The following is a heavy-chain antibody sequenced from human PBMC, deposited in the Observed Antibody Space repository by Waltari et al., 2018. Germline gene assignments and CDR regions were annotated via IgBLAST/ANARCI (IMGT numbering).Heavy chain of an antibody. Sequence: QVQLQQWGAGLLKPSETLSLTCAVYGGSFSGYFWRWILQPPGKGLEWFGEIRHTGGTNSNPAVKSRFTISVKTSKNQFSLKLSSVTASDTAVYYCVRGLLGPRLGDWGQVTRVTVSS. D-gene: IGHD1-26*01. J-gene: IGHJ4*02. V-gene: IGHV4-34*01. CDR3: VRGLLGPRLGD. CDR1: GGSFSGYF. CDR2: IRHTGGT.